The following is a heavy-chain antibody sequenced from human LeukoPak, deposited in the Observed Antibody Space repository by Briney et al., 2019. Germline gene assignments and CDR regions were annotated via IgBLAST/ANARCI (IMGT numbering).Heavy chain of an antibody. V-gene: IGHV4-38-2*01. CDR2: IYHSGSA. D-gene: IGHD3-10*01. Sequence: SETLSLTCAVSGYSIRSGYYWGWIRQPPGKGREWIGSIYHSGSAYYNPSLKSRVTISVDTSKNQFSLKLSSVTAADTAVYYCYGSGSYFEWFDPWGQGTLVTVSS. J-gene: IGHJ5*02. CDR1: GYSIRSGYY. CDR3: YGSGSYFEWFDP.